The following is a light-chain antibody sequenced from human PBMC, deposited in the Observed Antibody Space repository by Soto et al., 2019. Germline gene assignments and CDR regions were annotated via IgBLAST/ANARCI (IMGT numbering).Light chain of an antibody. CDR2: ATS. J-gene: IGKJ1*01. CDR1: QSVSSSY. V-gene: IGKV3-20*01. Sequence: EIVLTQSPGTLSLSPGERATLSCRASQSVSSSYLAWYQQKPGQAPRLLMYATSNRATDIPDRFSGSGSGTDFTLTISRLEPEDFAVYYWQQYVTSPRTFGQGTKVEIK. CDR3: QQYVTSPRT.